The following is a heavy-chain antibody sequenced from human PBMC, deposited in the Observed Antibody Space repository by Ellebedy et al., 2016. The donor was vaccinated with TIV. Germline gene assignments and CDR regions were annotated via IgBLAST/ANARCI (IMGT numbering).Heavy chain of an antibody. CDR2: ISTAGDT. CDR3: ARATLGFDY. Sequence: GESLKISCAASGFTFSSCDMHWVRQATGKGPEWVSSISTAGDTYYPGSVKGRFTISRENAKNSLYLQMNSLRAEDTAAYYCARATLGFDYWGQGALVTVSS. V-gene: IGHV3-13*01. D-gene: IGHD1-26*01. CDR1: GFTFSSCD. J-gene: IGHJ4*02.